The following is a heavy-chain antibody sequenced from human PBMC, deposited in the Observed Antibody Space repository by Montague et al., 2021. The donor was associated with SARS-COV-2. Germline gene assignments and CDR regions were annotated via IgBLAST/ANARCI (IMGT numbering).Heavy chain of an antibody. CDR3: ARVQGITMIVVVIGAFDI. Sequence: TLSLTCTVSGGSISRGGYYWSWIRQHPGKGLEWIGYFYYSGSTYYXPSLKSRVTISVDTSKNQFSLKLSSVTAADTAVYYCARVQGITMIVVVIGAFDIWGQGTMVTVSS. D-gene: IGHD3-22*01. CDR1: GGSISRGGYY. J-gene: IGHJ3*02. CDR2: FYYSGST. V-gene: IGHV4-31*03.